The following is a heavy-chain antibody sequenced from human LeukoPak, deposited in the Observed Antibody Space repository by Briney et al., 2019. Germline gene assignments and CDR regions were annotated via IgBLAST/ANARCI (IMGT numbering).Heavy chain of an antibody. Sequence: GGSLRLSCAASGFTFSSYWMHWVRQAPGKGLVWVSRINSDGTSTTYADSVKGRFTISRDNAKNTLYLQMNSLRVEDTAVFHCAREGTYSNGPDYWGQGTLVTVPS. CDR2: INSDGTST. CDR1: GFTFSSYW. J-gene: IGHJ4*02. D-gene: IGHD3-22*01. V-gene: IGHV3-74*01. CDR3: AREGTYSNGPDY.